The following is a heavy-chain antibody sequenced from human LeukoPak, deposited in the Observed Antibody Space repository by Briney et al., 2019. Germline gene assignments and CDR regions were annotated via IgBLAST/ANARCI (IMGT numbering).Heavy chain of an antibody. Sequence: GESLKISCKGSGYSFTSYWIGWVRQMPGKGLEWMGVIYPGDSDTRYTPSFRGQVTISADKSISTAYLQWTSLKASDTAMYYCARPSIVLPGTGDFDNWGQGTLVTVSS. V-gene: IGHV5-51*01. CDR3: ARPSIVLPGTGDFDN. CDR2: IYPGDSDT. CDR1: GYSFTSYW. J-gene: IGHJ4*02. D-gene: IGHD6-19*01.